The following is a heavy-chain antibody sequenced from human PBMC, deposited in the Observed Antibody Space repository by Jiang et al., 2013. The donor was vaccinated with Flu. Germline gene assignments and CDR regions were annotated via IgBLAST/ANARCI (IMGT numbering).Heavy chain of an antibody. Sequence: SGAEVKKPGASVKVSCKASGFTFTDYYIHWVRQAPGQGLEWMGWINPNSGETTYTEKIKGRVTMTSDTSVTTAYMELSRLSSDDTAVYCTRTPRRPGSGDFVAWFDPWGQGTLVTVSS. CDR2: INPNSGET. CDR3: RTPRRPGSGDFVAWFDP. J-gene: IGHJ5*02. V-gene: IGHV1-2*02. D-gene: IGHD2-21*02. CDR1: GFTFTDYY.